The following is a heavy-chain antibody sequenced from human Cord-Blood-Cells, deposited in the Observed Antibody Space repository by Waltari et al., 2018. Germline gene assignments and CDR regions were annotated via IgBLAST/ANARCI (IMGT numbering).Heavy chain of an antibody. CDR3: ARPRVEYSSSYYFDY. J-gene: IGHJ4*02. CDR2: INPNSGGT. V-gene: IGHV1-2*02. Sequence: QVQLVQSGAEVKKPGASVKVSCKASGYTFTGYYMHWVRQAPGQGLEWMGWINPNSGGTNYAQKFQGRVTMTRDTSISTAYMELSRLRSDDTAVYYCARPRVEYSSSYYFDYWGQGTLVTVSS. CDR1: GYTFTGYY. D-gene: IGHD6-6*01.